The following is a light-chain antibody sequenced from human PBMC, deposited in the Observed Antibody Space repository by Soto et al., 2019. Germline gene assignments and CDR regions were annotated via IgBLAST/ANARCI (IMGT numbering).Light chain of an antibody. CDR2: GAS. CDR3: QQYNSWPPIT. J-gene: IGKJ5*01. V-gene: IGKV3-15*01. CDR1: ESVSSN. Sequence: EVVMTQSPATLSVSPVERSTLSCRASESVSSNLSWYHQRPGQAPRLVIYGASTRATGIPARFSGGGSGTEFTLTISSLQSEDFAVYYCQQYNSWPPITFGQGTRLEIK.